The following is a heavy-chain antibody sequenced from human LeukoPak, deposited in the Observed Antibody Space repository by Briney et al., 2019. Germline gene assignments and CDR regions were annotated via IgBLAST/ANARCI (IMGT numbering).Heavy chain of an antibody. Sequence: GGSLRLSCAASGFTSSWYTMNWVRQAPGKGLEWVSIISSSSSYIYYADSVKGRFTIPRDNAKNSLYLQMNSLRAEDTAVYYCARTVVGATTAAFDIWGQGTMVTVSS. CDR3: ARTVVGATTAAFDI. V-gene: IGHV3-21*01. CDR2: ISSSSSYI. J-gene: IGHJ3*02. D-gene: IGHD1-26*01. CDR1: GFTSSWYT.